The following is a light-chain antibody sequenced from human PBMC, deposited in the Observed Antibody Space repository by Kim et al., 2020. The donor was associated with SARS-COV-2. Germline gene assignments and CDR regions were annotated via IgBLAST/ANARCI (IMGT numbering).Light chain of an antibody. CDR3: AAWDDSLSAVV. V-gene: IGLV1-44*01. J-gene: IGLJ2*01. Sequence: GQRVTITCFGSNSNIGSHTINWYQQLPGTAPKLLIYSNNGRPSGVPDRISGSKSGTSASLAFSGLQSEDEADYYCAAWDDSLSAVVFGGGTQLTVL. CDR1: NSNIGSHT. CDR2: SNN.